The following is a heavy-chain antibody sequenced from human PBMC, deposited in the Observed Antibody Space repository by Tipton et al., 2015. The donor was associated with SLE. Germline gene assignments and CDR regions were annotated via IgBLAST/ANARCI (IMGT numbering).Heavy chain of an antibody. D-gene: IGHD6-6*01. Sequence: TLSLTCTVSGVSISSGSYYWSWIRQPAGKGLEWIGYIYTSGSTNYNPSLKSRVTISVDTSKNQFSLKLSSVTAADTAVYYCARGDPSSSSIGYWGQGTPVTVSS. CDR2: IYTSGST. V-gene: IGHV4-61*09. J-gene: IGHJ4*02. CDR3: ARGDPSSSSIGY. CDR1: GVSISSGSYY.